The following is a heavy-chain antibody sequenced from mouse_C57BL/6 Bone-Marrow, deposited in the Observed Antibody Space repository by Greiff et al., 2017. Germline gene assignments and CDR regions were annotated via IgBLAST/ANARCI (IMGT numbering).Heavy chain of an antibody. J-gene: IGHJ3*01. Sequence: VQLQESGAELARPGASVKLSCKASGYTFTSYGISWVKQRTGQGLEWIGEIYPRSGNTYYNEKFKGKATLTADKSSSTASMELRSLTSEDSAVYFCARPAQATRPLAYWGQGTLVTVSA. CDR2: IYPRSGNT. D-gene: IGHD3-2*02. CDR1: GYTFTSYG. V-gene: IGHV1-81*01. CDR3: ARPAQATRPLAY.